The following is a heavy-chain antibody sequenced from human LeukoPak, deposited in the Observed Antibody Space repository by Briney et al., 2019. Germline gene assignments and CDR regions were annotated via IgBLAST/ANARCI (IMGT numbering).Heavy chain of an antibody. J-gene: IGHJ6*03. D-gene: IGHD1-20*01. Sequence: AGGSLRLSCAASGFTFSSYSMNWVRQAPGKGLEWVSYISSSSSTIYYADSVKGRFTISRDNAKNSLYLQMNSLRAEDTAVYYCAGDDGNWNYYYYFYMDVWGKGTTVTVSS. CDR1: GFTFSSYS. V-gene: IGHV3-48*01. CDR3: AGDDGNWNYYYYFYMDV. CDR2: ISSSSSTI.